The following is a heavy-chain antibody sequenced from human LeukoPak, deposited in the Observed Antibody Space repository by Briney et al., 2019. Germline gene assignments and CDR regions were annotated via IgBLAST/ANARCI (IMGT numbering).Heavy chain of an antibody. V-gene: IGHV4-61*02. CDR3: ARDRYGGADY. CDR1: GGSISSGSYY. CDR2: IYTSWST. J-gene: IGHJ4*02. Sequence: SQTLSLTCTVSGGSISSGSYYWSWIRQPAGKGLEWIGRIYTSWSTNYNPSLKSRVTISVDTSKNQFSLKLSSVTAADTAVYYCARDRYGGADYWGQGTLVTVSS. D-gene: IGHD2-21*01.